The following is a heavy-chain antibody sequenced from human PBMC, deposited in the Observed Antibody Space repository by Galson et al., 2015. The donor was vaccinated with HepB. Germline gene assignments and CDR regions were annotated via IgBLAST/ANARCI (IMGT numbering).Heavy chain of an antibody. CDR1: GYTFTSYG. CDR2: ISAYNGNT. J-gene: IGHJ6*02. CDR3: ARLAAILDYYYYGMDV. V-gene: IGHV1-18*04. Sequence: SVKVSCKASGYTFTSYGISWVRQAPGQGLEWMGWISAYNGNTNYAQKLQGRVTMTTDTSTSTAYMELRSLRSDDTAVYYCARLAAILDYYYYGMDVWGQGTTVTVSS. D-gene: IGHD2-2*02.